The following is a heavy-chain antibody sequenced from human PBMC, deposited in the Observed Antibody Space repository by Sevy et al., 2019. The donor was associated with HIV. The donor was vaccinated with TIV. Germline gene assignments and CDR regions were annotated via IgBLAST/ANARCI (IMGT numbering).Heavy chain of an antibody. CDR1: GGSVSSGSYY. CDR3: ARACVWYYYYYGMDV. V-gene: IGHV4-61*01. J-gene: IGHJ6*02. D-gene: IGHD2-21*01. CDR2: IYYSGST. Sequence: SETLSLTCTVSGGSVSSGSYYWSCIRQPPGKGLEWIGYIYYSGSTNYNPSLKSRVTISVDTSKNQFSLKLSSVTAADTAVYYCARACVWYYYYYGMDVWCQGTTVTVSS.